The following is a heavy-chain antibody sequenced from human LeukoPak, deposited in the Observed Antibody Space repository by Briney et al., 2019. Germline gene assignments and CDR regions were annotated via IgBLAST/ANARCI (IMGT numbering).Heavy chain of an antibody. Sequence: GGSLRLSCAASGFTFSDYYMSWIRQAPGKGLEWVSYISSSSSYIYYADSVKGRFTISRDNAKNSLYLQMNSLRAEDTAVYYCARENYYDSSGYFGYWGQGTLVTVSS. J-gene: IGHJ4*02. CDR2: ISSSSSYI. V-gene: IGHV3-11*06. CDR3: ARENYYDSSGYFGY. CDR1: GFTFSDYY. D-gene: IGHD3-22*01.